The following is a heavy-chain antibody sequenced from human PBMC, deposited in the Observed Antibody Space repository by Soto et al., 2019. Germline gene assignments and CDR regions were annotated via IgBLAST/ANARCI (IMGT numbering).Heavy chain of an antibody. V-gene: IGHV1-69*01. J-gene: IGHJ5*02. CDR2: IIPIFGTA. Sequence: QVQLVQSGAEVKKPGSSVKVSCKASGGTFSSYAISWVRQAPGQGLEWMGGIIPIFGTANYAQKFQGRVTITADESTSTAYMELSSLRSEDTAVYYCARRSAPGSSGSRGSWFDPWGQGTLVTVSS. CDR1: GGTFSSYA. CDR3: ARRSAPGSSGSRGSWFDP. D-gene: IGHD6-13*01.